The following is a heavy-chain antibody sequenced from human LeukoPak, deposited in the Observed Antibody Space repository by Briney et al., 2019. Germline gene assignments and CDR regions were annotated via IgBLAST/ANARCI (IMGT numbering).Heavy chain of an antibody. J-gene: IGHJ6*02. Sequence: ASVKVSCKASGYTFTDYYMHWVRQAPGLELEWMGWIHPNSGGTNYAQKFQGRVTMTTDTSISTAYMEVSRLRSDDTAVYYCARVRIGQQLDKYYYYAMDVWGQGTTVTVSS. CDR1: GYTFTDYY. D-gene: IGHD6-13*01. CDR3: ARVRIGQQLDKYYYYAMDV. V-gene: IGHV1-2*02. CDR2: IHPNSGGT.